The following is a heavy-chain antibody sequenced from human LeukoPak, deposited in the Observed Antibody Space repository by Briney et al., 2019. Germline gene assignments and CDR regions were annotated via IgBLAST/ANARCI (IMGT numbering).Heavy chain of an antibody. CDR2: IIPIFGTA. V-gene: IGHV1-69*05. J-gene: IGHJ5*02. CDR3: AREYSSSGGDWFDP. Sequence: SVKVSCKASGGTFSSYAISWVRQAPGQGLEWMGRIIPIFGTANYAQKFQGRVTITTDESTSTAYMELSSLRSDDTAVYYCAREYSSSGGDWFDPWGQGTLVTVSS. CDR1: GGTFSSYA. D-gene: IGHD6-13*01.